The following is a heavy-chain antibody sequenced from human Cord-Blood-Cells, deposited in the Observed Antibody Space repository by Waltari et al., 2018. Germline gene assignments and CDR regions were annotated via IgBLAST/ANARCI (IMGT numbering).Heavy chain of an antibody. Sequence: QVQLQQWGAGLLKPSETLSLTCAVYGGSFSGYYWSRIRTPPGQGLGWIGEINHSGNTNYNPSLKSRVTISVDTSKNQFSLKLSSVTAADTAVYYCARGFRWGNYYDSSGYSYGMDVWGQGTTVTVSS. CDR1: GGSFSGYY. CDR3: ARGFRWGNYYDSSGYSYGMDV. CDR2: INHSGNT. J-gene: IGHJ6*02. V-gene: IGHV4-34*01. D-gene: IGHD3-22*01.